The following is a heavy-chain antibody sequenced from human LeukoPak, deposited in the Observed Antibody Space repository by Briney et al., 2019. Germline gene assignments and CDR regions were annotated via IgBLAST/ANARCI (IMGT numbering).Heavy chain of an antibody. J-gene: IGHJ5*02. CDR3: VRIPNGANFPNWFDP. D-gene: IGHD4/OR15-4a*01. CDR2: VSGNGNDM. Sequence: SGGSLRLYCAASGFIFSNNAMNWVRRTPGNGLEWVSSVSGNGNDMNYRDSVKGRFTISRDNTRNSLYLQMDSLRVEDTAIYYCVRIPNGANFPNWFDPWGQGTLVTVSS. CDR1: GFIFSNNA. V-gene: IGHV3-21*01.